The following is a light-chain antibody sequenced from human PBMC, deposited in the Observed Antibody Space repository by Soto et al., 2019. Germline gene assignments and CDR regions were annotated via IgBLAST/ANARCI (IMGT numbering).Light chain of an antibody. Sequence: QSALTQPPSASGSPGQSVAISCTGTSSDVGGYNYVSWYQQHPGKAPKLMIYEVNKRPSGVPDRFSGSKSGNTASLTVSGLQAKDEADYYCSSDAGSSNVFGTGTKLTVL. J-gene: IGLJ1*01. CDR1: SSDVGGYNY. CDR2: EVN. CDR3: SSDAGSSNV. V-gene: IGLV2-8*01.